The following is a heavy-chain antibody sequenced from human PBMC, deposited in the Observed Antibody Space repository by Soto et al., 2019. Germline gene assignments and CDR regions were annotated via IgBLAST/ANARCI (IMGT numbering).Heavy chain of an antibody. CDR1: GASISSGDYY. V-gene: IGHV4-30-4*01. CDR3: ARAMSFGVRLDP. D-gene: IGHD3-10*01. CDR2: IYDSGNT. Sequence: QVQLQESGPGLVKPSQTLSLTCIVSGASISSGDYYWSWIRQPPGKGLEWIGCIYDSGNTYYSPSLKSRVTISITTSKNQFSLKLTSVTAADTAVYYCARAMSFGVRLDPWGQGTLVTVSS. J-gene: IGHJ5*02.